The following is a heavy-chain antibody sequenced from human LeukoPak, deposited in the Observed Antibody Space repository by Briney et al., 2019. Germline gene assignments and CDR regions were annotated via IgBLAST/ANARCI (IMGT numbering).Heavy chain of an antibody. V-gene: IGHV3-72*01. D-gene: IGHD1-26*01. CDR3: VTEVSGSFPT. Sequence: PGGSLRLSCATSGLRFGDHHMDWVRQAPGKGLDWVGRIRKKADSDTTEYAASVRGRFSISRDDSKNSLYLQMNSLKIEDTAVYYCVTEVSGSFPTWGQGTLVTVSS. J-gene: IGHJ4*02. CDR1: GLRFGDHH. CDR2: IRKKADSDTT.